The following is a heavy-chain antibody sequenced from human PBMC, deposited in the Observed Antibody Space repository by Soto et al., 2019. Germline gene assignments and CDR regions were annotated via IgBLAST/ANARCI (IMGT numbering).Heavy chain of an antibody. CDR3: ARDYFGSASQAIDC. D-gene: IGHD3-10*01. Sequence: ASVKVSCTASGYTFTSYDINWVRQVTGQGLEWMGWMNPSSGSTGYAQEFQGGVTMTRNTSISTAYMELTSLTSDDTAVYYCARDYFGSASQAIDCWAQGTLVTVSS. J-gene: IGHJ4*02. V-gene: IGHV1-8*01. CDR2: MNPSSGST. CDR1: GYTFTSYD.